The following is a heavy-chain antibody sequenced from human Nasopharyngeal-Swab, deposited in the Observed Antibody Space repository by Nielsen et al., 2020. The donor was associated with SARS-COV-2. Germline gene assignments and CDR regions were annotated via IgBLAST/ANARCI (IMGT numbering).Heavy chain of an antibody. CDR1: GFTFSSYA. CDR3: AKGNYAYYYYYYMDV. D-gene: IGHD4-11*01. Sequence: GVLKISCSASGFTFSSYAMSWVRQAPGKGLEWVSAISGSGGSTYYADSVKGRFTISRDNSKNTLYLQMNSLRAEDTAVYYCAKGNYAYYYYYYMDVWGKGTTVTVSS. CDR2: ISGSGGST. V-gene: IGHV3-23*01. J-gene: IGHJ6*03.